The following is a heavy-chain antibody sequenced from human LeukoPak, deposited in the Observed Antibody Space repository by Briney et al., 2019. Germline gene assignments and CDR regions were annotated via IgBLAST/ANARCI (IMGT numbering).Heavy chain of an antibody. J-gene: IGHJ4*02. CDR1: GFTVSSNY. D-gene: IGHD3-16*02. CDR3: ARDHYYDYVWGSYPGRTNFDY. Sequence: GGSLRLSCAASGFTVSSNYMSWVRQAPGKGLEWVSVIYSGGSTYYADSVKGRFTISRDNSKNTLYLQMNSLRAEDTAVYYCARDHYYDYVWGSYPGRTNFDYWGQGTLVTVSS. CDR2: IYSGGST. V-gene: IGHV3-53*01.